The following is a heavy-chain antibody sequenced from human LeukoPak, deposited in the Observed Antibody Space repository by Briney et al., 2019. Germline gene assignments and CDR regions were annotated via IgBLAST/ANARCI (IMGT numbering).Heavy chain of an antibody. CDR1: GFTFDDYA. D-gene: IGHD3-16*01. CDR2: ISWNSGSI. J-gene: IGHJ4*02. Sequence: PGGSLRLSCAASGFTFDDYAMHWVRQAPGKGLEWVSGISWNSGSIGYADSVKGRFTISRDNAKNSLYLQMNSLRAEDTAVYYCARVIWGYWVGYFDYWGQGTLVTVSS. CDR3: ARVIWGYWVGYFDY. V-gene: IGHV3-9*01.